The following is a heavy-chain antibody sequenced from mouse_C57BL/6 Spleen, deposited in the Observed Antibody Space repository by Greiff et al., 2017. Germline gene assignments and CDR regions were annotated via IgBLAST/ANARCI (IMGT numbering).Heavy chain of an antibody. V-gene: IGHV1-69*01. CDR3: AIWYYFDY. CDR1: GYTFTSYW. J-gene: IGHJ2*01. D-gene: IGHD1-1*02. Sequence: VQLQQPGAELVMPGASVKLSCKASGYTFTSYWMHWVKQRPGQGLEWIGEIDPSDSYTNYNQKFKGKSTLTVDKSSSTAYMQLSSLTSEDPAVYYCAIWYYFDYWGQGPTLTVSS. CDR2: IDPSDSYT.